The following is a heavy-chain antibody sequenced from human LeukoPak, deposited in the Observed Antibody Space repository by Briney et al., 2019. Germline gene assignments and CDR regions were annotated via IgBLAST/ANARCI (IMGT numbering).Heavy chain of an antibody. CDR2: IIPIFGTA. D-gene: IGHD3-10*01. Sequence: SVKVSCKASGGTFSSYAISGVRQAPGQALEWMGGIIPIFGTANYAEKFQGRVTITADESTSTAYTELSSLSSEDTAVSSCAASHPGGRPTAYYSYYYMDVWGKGTPVTISS. J-gene: IGHJ6*03. CDR3: AASHPGGRPTAYYSYYYMDV. V-gene: IGHV1-69*01. CDR1: GGTFSSYA.